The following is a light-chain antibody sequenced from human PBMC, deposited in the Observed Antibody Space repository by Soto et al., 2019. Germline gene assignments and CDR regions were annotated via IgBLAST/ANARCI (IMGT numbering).Light chain of an antibody. CDR1: QTISSW. J-gene: IGKJ1*01. CDR3: QHYNSYSEA. Sequence: IHMTHSPSTLSGSLSYRFTITFRSSQTISSWLAWYQQKPGKAPKLLIYKASTLKSGVPSRFSGSGSGTEFTLTISSLQPDDFATYYCQHYNSYSEAFGQGTKVDI. V-gene: IGKV1-5*03. CDR2: KAS.